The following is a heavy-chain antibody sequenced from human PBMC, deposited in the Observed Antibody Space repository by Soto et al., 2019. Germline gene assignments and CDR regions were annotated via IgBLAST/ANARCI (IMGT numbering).Heavy chain of an antibody. CDR2: INSDGSST. CDR3: XRVXYSSSWVDYMDV. J-gene: IGHJ6*03. Sequence: EVQLVESGGGLVQPGGSLRLSCAASGFTFSSYWMHWVRQAPGKGLVWVSRINSDGSSTSYADSVKGRFTISRDNAKNTLYXQMNSLRAEDXAVYYCXRVXYSSSWVDYMDVWGKGTTVTVSS. D-gene: IGHD6-13*01. V-gene: IGHV3-74*01. CDR1: GFTFSSYW.